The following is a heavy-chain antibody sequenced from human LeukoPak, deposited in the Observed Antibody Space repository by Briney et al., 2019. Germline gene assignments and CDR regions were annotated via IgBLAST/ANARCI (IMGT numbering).Heavy chain of an antibody. V-gene: IGHV3-21*01. Sequence: GGSLRLSCEASEFTLSNYNMNEVRQAREQRRVCVSSISRSRTYVFYADSVKGRFTISRDNAKNSLYLQMNSLRVEDTAVYYCARDGSLARLVDYYYYYMDVWGKGTKVTVSS. CDR1: EFTLSNYN. CDR2: ISRSRTYV. D-gene: IGHD6-19*01. CDR3: ARDGSLARLVDYYYYYMDV. J-gene: IGHJ6*03.